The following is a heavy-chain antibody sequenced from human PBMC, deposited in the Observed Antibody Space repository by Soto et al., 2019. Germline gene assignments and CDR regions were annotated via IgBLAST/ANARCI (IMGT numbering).Heavy chain of an antibody. Sequence: GGSLRLSCGASGVTFSSYWMHWVRQAPGKGLVWVSRINSDGSSTSYADSVKGRFTISRDNAKNTLYLQMNSLGDEDTAVYYCARVAIASGGVIAVTYALDVWGQGTTVTVSS. CDR3: ARVAIASGGVIAVTYALDV. D-gene: IGHD3-16*02. CDR1: GVTFSSYW. CDR2: INSDGSST. V-gene: IGHV3-74*01. J-gene: IGHJ6*02.